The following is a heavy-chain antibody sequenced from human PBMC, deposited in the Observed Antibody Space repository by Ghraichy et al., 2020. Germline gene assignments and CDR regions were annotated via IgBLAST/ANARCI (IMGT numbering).Heavy chain of an antibody. CDR2: INTNTGNP. CDR1: GYSFGNYA. J-gene: IGHJ3*02. V-gene: IGHV7-4-1*02. CDR3: ARTGGSGSSVVKDVVLEAFDI. Sequence: ASVKVSCKASGYSFGNYALNWVRQAPGQGLEWMGWINTNTGNPTYAQGFTGRFVFSLDTPVSTTYLQINSLEAEDAGVYYCARTGGSGSSVVKDVVLEAFDIWGQGTRVTVSS. D-gene: IGHD3-10*01.